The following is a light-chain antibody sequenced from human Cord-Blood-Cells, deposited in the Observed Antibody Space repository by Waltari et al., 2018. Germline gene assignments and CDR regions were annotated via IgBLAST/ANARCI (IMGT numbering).Light chain of an antibody. Sequence: QSAMPQPASLSGSPGQSTTISCTGTSSEVGGYNYFSWYQQHPGKAPKLMIYDVSNRPSGVSNRFSGSKSGNTASLTISGLQAEDEADYYCSSYTSSSTWVFGGGTKLTVL. CDR2: DVS. CDR1: SSEVGGYNY. J-gene: IGLJ3*02. V-gene: IGLV2-14*03. CDR3: SSYTSSSTWV.